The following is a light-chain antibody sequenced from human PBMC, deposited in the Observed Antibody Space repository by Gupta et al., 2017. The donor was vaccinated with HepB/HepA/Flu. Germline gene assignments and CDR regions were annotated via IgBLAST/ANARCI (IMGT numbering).Light chain of an antibody. CDR3: QQSYDIPFT. Sequence: DIQMIQSPSSLSASIGDRVTITCRASQIITTYLSWYQQKPGKAPRLLISSASRLQSGVPSRFSGSGSGTDFTLTISSLQLEDFATYYCQQSYDIPFTFGPGTTVD. CDR1: QIITTY. J-gene: IGKJ3*01. CDR2: SAS. V-gene: IGKV1-39*01.